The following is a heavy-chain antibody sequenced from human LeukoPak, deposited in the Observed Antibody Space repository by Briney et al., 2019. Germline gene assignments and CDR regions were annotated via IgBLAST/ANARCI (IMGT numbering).Heavy chain of an antibody. CDR2: ISTYNGDT. J-gene: IGHJ5*02. V-gene: IGHV1-18*04. CDR1: GYTFKNYD. CDR3: ATSFWSGYPSNWFDP. D-gene: IGHD3-3*01. Sequence: ASVKVSCKASGYTFKNYDISWVRQAPGQGLEWMGWISTYNGDTKHAQKVQGRLTLTADASTSTAYMELRGLRSDDTAVYYCATSFWSGYPSNWFDPWGQGTLVTVSS.